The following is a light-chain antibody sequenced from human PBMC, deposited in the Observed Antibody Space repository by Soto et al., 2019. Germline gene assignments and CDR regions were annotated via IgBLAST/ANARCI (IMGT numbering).Light chain of an antibody. CDR3: QQYNDYWT. J-gene: IGKJ1*01. V-gene: IGKV1-5*01. Sequence: DIQMTQSPSTLSASVGDRVTITCRASQSISSWLAWYQQKPGKAPKLLISDVSDLEAGVPSRFSGSGSGTEFTLTISSLQPDDFATDYCQQYNDYWTFGQVTKVDIK. CDR1: QSISSW. CDR2: DVS.